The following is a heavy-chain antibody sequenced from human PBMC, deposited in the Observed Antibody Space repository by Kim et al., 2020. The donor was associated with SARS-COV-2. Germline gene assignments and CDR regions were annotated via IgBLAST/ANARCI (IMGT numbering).Heavy chain of an antibody. J-gene: IGHJ4*02. V-gene: IGHV4-34*01. CDR3: ARGRGMRGMDY. CDR2: T. Sequence: TNSNPSLTSRVTISVDTSKNQFSLKLSSVTAADTAVYYCARGRGMRGMDYWGQGTLVTVSS. D-gene: IGHD2-8*01.